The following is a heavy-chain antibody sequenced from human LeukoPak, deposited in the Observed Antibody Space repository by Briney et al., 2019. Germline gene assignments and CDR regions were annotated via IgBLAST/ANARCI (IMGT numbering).Heavy chain of an antibody. V-gene: IGHV3-23*01. D-gene: IGHD5-12*01. CDR2: ISGSGGST. J-gene: IGHJ4*02. Sequence: GGSLRLSCAASGFTFSSYAMSWVRQAPGKGLEWVSAISGSGGSTYYADSVKGRFTISRDNSKNTLYLQMNSLRAEDTAVYCCAKSDSGYPYYFDYWGQGTLVTVSS. CDR1: GFTFSSYA. CDR3: AKSDSGYPYYFDY.